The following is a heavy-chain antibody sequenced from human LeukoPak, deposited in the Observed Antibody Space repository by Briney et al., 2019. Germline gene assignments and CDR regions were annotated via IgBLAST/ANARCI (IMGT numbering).Heavy chain of an antibody. Sequence: GASVKVSCKASGGTFSSYAISWVRQAPGQGLEWMGGIIPIFGTANYAQKFQGRVTITADESTSTAYMELSSLRSEDTAVYYCVRDWMWGTYFGYYFDYWGQGTLVTVSS. CDR2: IIPIFGTA. CDR1: GGTFSSYA. J-gene: IGHJ4*02. V-gene: IGHV1-69*13. D-gene: IGHD3-16*01. CDR3: VRDWMWGTYFGYYFDY.